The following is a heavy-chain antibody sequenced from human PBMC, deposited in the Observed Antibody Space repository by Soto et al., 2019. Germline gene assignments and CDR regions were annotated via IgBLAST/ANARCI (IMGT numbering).Heavy chain of an antibody. D-gene: IGHD3-22*01. J-gene: IGHJ4*02. Sequence: ASVKVSCKASGYTFTGYYMHWVRQAPGQGPEWMGWINPNSGGTNYAQKFQGRVTMTRDTSISTAYMELSRLRSDDTAVYYCARDDSLIYYDSSGYPLDYWGQGTLVTVSS. CDR2: INPNSGGT. CDR3: ARDDSLIYYDSSGYPLDY. V-gene: IGHV1-2*02. CDR1: GYTFTGYY.